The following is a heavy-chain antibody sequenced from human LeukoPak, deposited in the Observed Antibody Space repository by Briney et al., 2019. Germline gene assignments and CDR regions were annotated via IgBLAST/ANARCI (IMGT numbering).Heavy chain of an antibody. V-gene: IGHV4-59*12. CDR3: ARDGDNCSGGSCYYY. CDR2: VDHTGST. Sequence: SETLSLTCTVSGASISSYYWSWMRQPPGKGLEWVGYVDHTGSTNHNPSLKSRVTISVDTSKNQFSLKLTSVTAADTAVYYCARDGDNCSGGSCYYYWGQGTLVTVSS. D-gene: IGHD2-15*01. J-gene: IGHJ4*02. CDR1: GASISSYY.